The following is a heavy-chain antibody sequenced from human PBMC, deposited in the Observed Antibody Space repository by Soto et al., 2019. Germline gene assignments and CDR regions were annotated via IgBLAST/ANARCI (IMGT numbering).Heavy chain of an antibody. CDR2: ISAYNGNT. CDR3: ARDQYDILTGYSRYYYYYGMDV. D-gene: IGHD3-9*01. V-gene: IGHV1-18*01. Sequence: ASVKVSCKASGYTFTSYGISWVRQAPGQGLEWMGWISAYNGNTNYAQKLQGRVTMTTDTSTSTAYMELRSLRSDDTAVYYCARDQYDILTGYSRYYYYYGMDVWGQGTTVTVS. J-gene: IGHJ6*02. CDR1: GYTFTSYG.